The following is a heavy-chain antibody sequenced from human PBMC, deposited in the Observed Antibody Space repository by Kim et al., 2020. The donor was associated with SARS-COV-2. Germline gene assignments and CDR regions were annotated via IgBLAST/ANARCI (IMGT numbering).Heavy chain of an antibody. J-gene: IGHJ4*02. V-gene: IGHV3-23*03. CDR3: AKELAGRGSYQGRGY. Sequence: GGSLRLSCAASGFTFSSYAMSWVRQAPGKGLEWVSVIYSGGSSTYYADSVKGRFTISRDNSKNTLYLQMNSLRAEDTAVYYCAKELAGRGSYQGRGYWGQGTLVTVSS. CDR2: IYSGGSST. D-gene: IGHD1-26*01. CDR1: GFTFSSYA.